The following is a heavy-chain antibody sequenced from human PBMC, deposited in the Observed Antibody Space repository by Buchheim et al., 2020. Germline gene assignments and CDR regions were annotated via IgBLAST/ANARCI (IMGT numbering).Heavy chain of an antibody. CDR2: ISFDGSNK. D-gene: IGHD3-3*01. CDR3: AKDRYRGGIFGMIKDYYYGMDV. V-gene: IGHV3-30*18. CDR1: GFTFRTYG. Sequence: QVQLVESGGGVVQPGRSLRLSCAASGFTFRTYGMHWVRQAPGKGPEWVAVISFDGSNKYYADSVKGRFTISRDNPKNTLYLQMNSLRAEDTAVYYCAKDRYRGGIFGMIKDYYYGMDVWGQGTT. J-gene: IGHJ6*02.